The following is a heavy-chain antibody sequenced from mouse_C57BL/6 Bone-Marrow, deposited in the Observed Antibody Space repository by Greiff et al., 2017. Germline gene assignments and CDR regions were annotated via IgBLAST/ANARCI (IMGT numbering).Heavy chain of an antibody. CDR3: TTWLRRRGYWYFDV. V-gene: IGHV14-4*01. Sequence: EVQLQQSGAELVRPGASVKLSCTASGFNIKDDYMHWVKQRPEQGLEWIGWIDPENGDTEYASKFQGKATITADTSSNTAYLQLSSLTSEDTAVYYCTTWLRRRGYWYFDVWGTGTTVTDSS. CDR2: IDPENGDT. CDR1: GFNIKDDY. J-gene: IGHJ1*03. D-gene: IGHD2-2*01.